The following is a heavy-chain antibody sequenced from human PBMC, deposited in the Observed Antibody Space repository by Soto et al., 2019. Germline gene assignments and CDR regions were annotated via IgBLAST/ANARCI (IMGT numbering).Heavy chain of an antibody. CDR2: ISYDGSYK. J-gene: IGHJ4*02. D-gene: IGHD5-12*01. CDR1: GFTFSSYG. Sequence: QVQLVESGGGVVQPGRSLRLSCAASGFTFSSYGMHWVRQAPGKGLEWVAVISYDGSYKYYADSMKGRVTISRDNSKNTLYEQMNSLRAEDTAVYYCAKEGSVVATTPDFDYWGQGTLVTVSS. V-gene: IGHV3-30*18. CDR3: AKEGSVVATTPDFDY.